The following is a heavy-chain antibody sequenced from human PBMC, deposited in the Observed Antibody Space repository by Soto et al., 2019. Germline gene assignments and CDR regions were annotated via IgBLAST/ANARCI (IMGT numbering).Heavy chain of an antibody. V-gene: IGHV3-30*03. D-gene: IGHD2-21*02. J-gene: IGHJ4*02. Sequence: QVQLVESGGGVVQPGRSLRLSCAASGFTFSGYGIHWVRQAPGKGLEWVAVISHDGNNKYYADSVKGRFTISRDNSKNTLYLQMKSLRAEDTAVYYCARDPAYCGGDCYYFDYWGQGTLVTVSS. CDR3: ARDPAYCGGDCYYFDY. CDR1: GFTFSGYG. CDR2: ISHDGNNK.